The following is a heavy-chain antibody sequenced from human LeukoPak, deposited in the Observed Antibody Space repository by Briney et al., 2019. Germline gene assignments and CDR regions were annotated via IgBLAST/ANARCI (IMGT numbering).Heavy chain of an antibody. J-gene: IGHJ6*03. CDR2: RRYDRINT. D-gene: IGHD2-21*02. Sequence: GGSLRLSSLASGFTLSENGVHSVCQAPGKGLEWVAFRRYDRINTYYADSVKGRFTISGDESENTLYLEMNILRSEDTAVYFCAKTFCGGDCYFGSYCYMDYWGKGTTVTVSS. CDR1: GFTLSENG. V-gene: IGHV3-30*02. CDR3: AKTFCGGDCYFGSYCYMDY.